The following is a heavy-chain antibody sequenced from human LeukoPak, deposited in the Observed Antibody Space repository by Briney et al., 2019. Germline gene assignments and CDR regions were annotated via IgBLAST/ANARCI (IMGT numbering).Heavy chain of an antibody. J-gene: IGHJ5*02. Sequence: AETLSLTSTVSGGSISSSSYYWDWIRQPPGKGLEWIGTIYYSGSTDYNPSLKSRVAISVDTSKNQLSLKLSSVTAADTAVFYCARIYNPIAVAGKGGIDPWGQGTLVTVSS. V-gene: IGHV4-39*01. D-gene: IGHD6-19*01. CDR2: IYYSGST. CDR3: ARIYNPIAVAGKGGIDP. CDR1: GGSISSSSYY.